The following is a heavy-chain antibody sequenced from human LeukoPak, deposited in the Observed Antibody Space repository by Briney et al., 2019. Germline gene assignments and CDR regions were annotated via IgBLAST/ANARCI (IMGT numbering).Heavy chain of an antibody. CDR3: ASLSSGPPAPFDY. J-gene: IGHJ4*02. CDR2: IIPIFGTA. Sequence: SVKVSCKASVGTFSSYAISWVRQAPGHGLEWMGGIIPIFGTANYAQKFQGRVTITADESTSTAYMELSSLRSEDTAVYYCASLSSGPPAPFDYWGQGTLVTVSS. CDR1: VGTFSSYA. D-gene: IGHD6-19*01. V-gene: IGHV1-69*13.